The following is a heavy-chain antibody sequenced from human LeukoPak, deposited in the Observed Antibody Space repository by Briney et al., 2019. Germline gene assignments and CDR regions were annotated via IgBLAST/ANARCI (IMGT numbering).Heavy chain of an antibody. J-gene: IGHJ4*02. CDR2: IYYSGST. V-gene: IGHV4-39*07. CDR3: AREVGATSCFDY. CDR1: GGSISSGSYY. D-gene: IGHD1-26*01. Sequence: SETLSLTCTVSGGSISSGSYYWGWIRQPPGKGLEWIGSIYYSGSTYYNPSLKSRVTISVDTSKNQFSLKLSSVTAADTAVYYCAREVGATSCFDYWGQGTLVTVSS.